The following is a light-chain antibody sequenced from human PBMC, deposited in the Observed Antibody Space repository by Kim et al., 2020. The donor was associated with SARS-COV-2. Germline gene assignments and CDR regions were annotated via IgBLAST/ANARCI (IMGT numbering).Light chain of an antibody. CDR1: QRVSSN. CDR3: QQYNNWPPWT. Sequence: PGEKAPLSCSSSQRVSSNVAWYQQKPGQAPRLRIYGASTRAPGIPARFSGSGSGTEFTLTISSLQSEDFAVYYCQQYNNWPPWTFGQGTKVDIK. V-gene: IGKV3-15*01. CDR2: GAS. J-gene: IGKJ1*01.